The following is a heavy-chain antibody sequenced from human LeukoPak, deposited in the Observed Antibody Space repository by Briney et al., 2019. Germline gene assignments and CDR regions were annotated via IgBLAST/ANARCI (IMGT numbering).Heavy chain of an antibody. CDR3: ARGYYDSSGENWFDP. D-gene: IGHD3-22*01. CDR2: ISSSSSYI. J-gene: IGHJ5*02. CDR1: GFTFSSYS. V-gene: IGHV3-21*01. Sequence: GGSLRLSCAASGFTFSSYSMNWVRQAPGKGLEWVSSISSSSSYIYYADSVKGRFTISRDNAKNSLYLQMNSLRAEDTAVYYCARGYYDSSGENWFDPWGQGTLVTVSS.